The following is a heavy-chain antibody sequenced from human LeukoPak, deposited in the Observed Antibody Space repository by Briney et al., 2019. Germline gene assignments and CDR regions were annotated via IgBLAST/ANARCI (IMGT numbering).Heavy chain of an antibody. Sequence: ASVTVSCKASGYTFTDYYMHWVRQAPGQGLEWMGWINPNSGGTNYAQKFQGRVTMTRDPSISTAYMELSRLRSDDTAVYYCAGDRDYGSGIFDYWGQGTLVTVSS. J-gene: IGHJ4*02. CDR2: INPNSGGT. CDR3: AGDRDYGSGIFDY. V-gene: IGHV1-2*02. D-gene: IGHD3-10*01. CDR1: GYTFTDYY.